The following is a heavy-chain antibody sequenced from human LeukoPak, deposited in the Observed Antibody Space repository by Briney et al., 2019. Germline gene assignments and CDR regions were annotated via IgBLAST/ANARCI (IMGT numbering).Heavy chain of an antibody. J-gene: IGHJ4*02. V-gene: IGHV3-7*01. Sequence: QTGGSLRLSCAASGFTFSDYWMTWVRQAPGKGLEWVPNIRQDGSEKYHVDSVKGRFTISRDNAKNSVYLQMNSLRAEDTAVYYCARISCSRSSCYGVYDYWGQGSLVTVSS. CDR2: IRQDGSEK. CDR1: GFTFSDYW. CDR3: ARISCSRSSCYGVYDY. D-gene: IGHD2-15*01.